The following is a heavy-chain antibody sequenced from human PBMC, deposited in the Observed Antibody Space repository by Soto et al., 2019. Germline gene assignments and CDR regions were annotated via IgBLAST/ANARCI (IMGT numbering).Heavy chain of an antibody. V-gene: IGHV3-48*01. J-gene: IGHJ4*02. CDR2: ISSTSSKT. CDR1: GFTFSSYS. CDR3: ARGVYGYYYDY. D-gene: IGHD2-15*01. Sequence: GGSLRLSCAVSGFTFSSYSMNWVRQAPGKGLEWVSYISSTSSKTYYADSVKGRFTISRDNDKNSLYLQMNSLRGEDTAVYYCARGVYGYYYDYWGQGALVTVSS.